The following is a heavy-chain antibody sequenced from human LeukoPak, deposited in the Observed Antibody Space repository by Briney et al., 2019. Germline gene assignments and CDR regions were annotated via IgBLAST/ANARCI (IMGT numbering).Heavy chain of an antibody. D-gene: IGHD6-19*01. Sequence: GGSLRLSCAASGFTFSRYDMHWVRQATGKGLEWVSGIGTAGDTYYAGSVKGRYTISRENAKNSLYLQMNSLTAGDTAVYYCAGAGSETQWRAFDFWGQGALVTVFS. CDR2: IGTAGDT. J-gene: IGHJ4*02. V-gene: IGHV3-13*01. CDR1: GFTFSRYD. CDR3: AGAGSETQWRAFDF.